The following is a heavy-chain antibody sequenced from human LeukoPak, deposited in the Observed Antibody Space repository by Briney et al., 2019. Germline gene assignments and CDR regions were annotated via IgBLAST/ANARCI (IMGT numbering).Heavy chain of an antibody. CDR1: GYTFTGYY. Sequence: ASVKVSCTASGYTFTGYYMHWVRQAPGQGLEWMGWINPNSGGTNYAQKFQGRVTMTRDTSISTAYMELSRLRSDDTAVYYCARYCSSTSCSIYNWFDPWGQGTLVTVSS. CDR2: INPNSGGT. CDR3: ARYCSSTSCSIYNWFDP. J-gene: IGHJ5*02. D-gene: IGHD2-2*01. V-gene: IGHV1-2*02.